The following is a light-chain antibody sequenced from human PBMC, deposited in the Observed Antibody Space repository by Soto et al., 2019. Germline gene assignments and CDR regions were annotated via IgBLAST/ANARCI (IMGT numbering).Light chain of an antibody. J-gene: IGLJ1*01. V-gene: IGLV2-8*01. Sequence: QSVLTQPPSASGSPGQSVTISCTGTSSDVGAYDYVSWYQQHPGKAPKLMIYEINKRPSGVPDRFSGSKSGNTASLTVSGLQADDEADYYCRSFAGSNDFPYVFGTGTKLTVL. CDR2: EIN. CDR1: SSDVGAYDY. CDR3: RSFAGSNDFPYV.